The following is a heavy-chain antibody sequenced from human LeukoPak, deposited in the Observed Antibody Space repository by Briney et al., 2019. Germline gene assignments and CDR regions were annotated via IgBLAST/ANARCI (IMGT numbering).Heavy chain of an antibody. J-gene: IGHJ5*02. CDR3: ARHRYCSGGSCYSFGHWFDP. CDR1: GGSISSYY. CDR2: IYYSGST. D-gene: IGHD2-15*01. Sequence: SETLSLTCTVSGGSISSYYWRWLRQPPGKGLEWIGYIYYSGSTNYNPSLKSRVTISVDTSKNQFSLKLSSVTAADAAVYYCARHRYCSGGSCYSFGHWFDPWGQGTLVTVSS. V-gene: IGHV4-59*01.